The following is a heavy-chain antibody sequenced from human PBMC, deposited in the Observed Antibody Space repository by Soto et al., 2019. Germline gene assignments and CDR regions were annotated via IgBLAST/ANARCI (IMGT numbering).Heavy chain of an antibody. J-gene: IGHJ6*02. CDR3: AVGLVGARSYYYGMDV. CDR1: GGSISSYY. V-gene: IGHV4-59*01. Sequence: SETLSLTCTVSGGSISSYYWSWIRQPPGKGLEWIGYIYYSGSTNYNPSLKSRVTISVDTSKNQFSLKLSSVTAADTAVYYCAVGLVGARSYYYGMDVWGQGTTVTV. CDR2: IYYSGST. D-gene: IGHD1-26*01.